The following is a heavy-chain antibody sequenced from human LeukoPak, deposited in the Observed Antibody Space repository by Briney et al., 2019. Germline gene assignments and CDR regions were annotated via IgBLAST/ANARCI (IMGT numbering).Heavy chain of an antibody. V-gene: IGHV1-18*01. CDR1: GYTFTSYC. Sequence: ASVKVSCKASGYTFTSYCISWVRQAPGQGLEWMGWISAYNGNTNYAQKLQGRGTMTTDASTSTAYMELRSLRSDDTAVYYCARDYGSGSYPGEDAFDIWGQGTMVTVSS. J-gene: IGHJ3*02. D-gene: IGHD3-10*01. CDR3: ARDYGSGSYPGEDAFDI. CDR2: ISAYNGNT.